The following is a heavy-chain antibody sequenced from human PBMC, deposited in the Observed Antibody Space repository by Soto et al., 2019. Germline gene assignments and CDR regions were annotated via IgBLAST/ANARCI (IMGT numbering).Heavy chain of an antibody. D-gene: IGHD2-2*01. Sequence: GGSLRLSCAASGFTFSSYNMNWVRQAPGRGLEWVSYITDSSSTIQYADSVKGRFTTSRDNGKNSLYLQMNSLRAEDTAVYYCARDKGSSSWHSFDYWGKGTLVTVSS. CDR3: ARDKGSSSWHSFDY. CDR2: ITDSSSTI. CDR1: GFTFSSYN. J-gene: IGHJ4*02. V-gene: IGHV3-48*01.